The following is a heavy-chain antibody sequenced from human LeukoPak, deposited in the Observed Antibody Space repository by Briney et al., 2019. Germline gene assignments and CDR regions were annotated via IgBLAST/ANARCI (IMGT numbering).Heavy chain of an antibody. D-gene: IGHD2-2*01. CDR1: GFIVGSNY. Sequence: GGSLRLSCAASGFIVGSNYMSWVRQAPGKGLEWVSAISGSGGSTYYADSVKGRFTISRDNSKNTLYLQMNSLRAEDTAVYYCAKALRSGYCSSTSCSADAFDIWGQGTMVTVSS. V-gene: IGHV3-23*01. J-gene: IGHJ3*02. CDR2: ISGSGGST. CDR3: AKALRSGYCSSTSCSADAFDI.